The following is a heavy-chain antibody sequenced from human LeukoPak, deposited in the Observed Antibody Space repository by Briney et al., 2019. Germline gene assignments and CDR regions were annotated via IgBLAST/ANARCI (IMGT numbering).Heavy chain of an antibody. CDR3: ARIGDAYNYYYLDS. V-gene: IGHV4-59*01. D-gene: IGHD5-24*01. Sequence: SETLSLTCAVYGESFSGYYWSWIRQPPGKGLEWIGYVFYSGSTKYNPSLKSRVTISVDTSKDQFSLKLSSVTAADTALYYCARIGDAYNYYYLDSWGQGILVTVSS. CDR2: VFYSGST. CDR1: GESFSGYY. J-gene: IGHJ4*02.